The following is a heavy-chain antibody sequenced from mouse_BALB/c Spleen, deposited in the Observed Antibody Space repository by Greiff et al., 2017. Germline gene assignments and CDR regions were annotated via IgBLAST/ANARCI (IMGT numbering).Heavy chain of an antibody. CDR2: IYPGNSDT. Sequence: EVKLVESGTVLARPGASVKMSCKASGYSFTSYWMHWVKQRPGQGLEWIGAIYPGNSDTSYNQKFKGKAKLTAVTSASTAYMELSSLTNEDSAVYYCTRSGYYYGSSYSYWYFDVWGAGTTVTVSS. V-gene: IGHV1-5*01. J-gene: IGHJ1*01. CDR3: TRSGYYYGSSYSYWYFDV. D-gene: IGHD1-1*01. CDR1: GYSFTSYW.